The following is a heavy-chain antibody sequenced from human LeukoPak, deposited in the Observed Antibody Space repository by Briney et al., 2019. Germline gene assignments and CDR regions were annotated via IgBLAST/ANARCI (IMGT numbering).Heavy chain of an antibody. CDR2: INAGNGNT. CDR3: ARSILVVPVASHYNYGVDV. CDR1: GYTFAKYA. Sequence: SVKVSCKASGYTFAKYAIHWVRQAPGQRLEWMGWINAGNGNTRYSQKFQGGVTITRDTSASTAYMELSSLRSEDTAVYYCARSILVVPVASHYNYGVDVWGQGTTVTVSS. V-gene: IGHV1-3*01. D-gene: IGHD2-2*01. J-gene: IGHJ6*02.